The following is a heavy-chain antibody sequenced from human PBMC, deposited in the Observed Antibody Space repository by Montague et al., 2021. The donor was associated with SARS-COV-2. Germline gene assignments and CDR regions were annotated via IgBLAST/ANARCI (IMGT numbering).Heavy chain of an antibody. Sequence: SETLSLTCAVYGGSFSGYYWSWIRQPPGKGLEWIGEINHSGSTNYNPSLKSRVTISVDTSKNQFSLKLSSVTAADTAVYYCARVAELDVFSVYYYGLDVWGQGTTVTVSS. CDR1: GGSFSGYY. CDR2: INHSGST. D-gene: IGHD5/OR15-5a*01. CDR3: ARVAELDVFSVYYYGLDV. V-gene: IGHV4-34*01. J-gene: IGHJ6*02.